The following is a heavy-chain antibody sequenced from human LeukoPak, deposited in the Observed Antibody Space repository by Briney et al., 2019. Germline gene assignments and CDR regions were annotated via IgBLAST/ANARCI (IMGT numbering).Heavy chain of an antibody. Sequence: ASVKVSCKASGYTFTSYYMHWVRQAPGQGLEWMGIINPSGGSTSYAQKFQGRVTMTRDTSTSTAYMELRSLRSDDTAVYYCARETDSDAFDIWGQGTMVTVSS. CDR1: GYTFTSYY. V-gene: IGHV1-46*01. CDR3: ARETDSDAFDI. J-gene: IGHJ3*02. CDR2: INPSGGST. D-gene: IGHD2-15*01.